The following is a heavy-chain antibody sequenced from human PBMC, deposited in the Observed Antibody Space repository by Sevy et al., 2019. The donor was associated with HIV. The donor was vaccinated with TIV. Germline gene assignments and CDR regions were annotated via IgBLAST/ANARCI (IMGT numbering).Heavy chain of an antibody. J-gene: IGHJ4*02. CDR3: ARGGQAPYFDT. Sequence: SETLSLTCAVYGGSFSDYYWSWIRQPLGKGLEWIGEINHSGSTNYNPSLKRRVTVSEDMSKRQFSLKLSSVSAADTAVYYCARGGQAPYFDTWGQGSLVTVSS. CDR1: GGSFSDYY. CDR2: INHSGST. V-gene: IGHV4-34*01.